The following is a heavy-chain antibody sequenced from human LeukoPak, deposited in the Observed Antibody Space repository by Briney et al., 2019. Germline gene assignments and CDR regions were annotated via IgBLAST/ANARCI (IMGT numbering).Heavy chain of an antibody. Sequence: GESLRLSCAPSGFTLSSYRMHWLRKAPGKALEWVADISYDGSNKYYADSVQGRFTISRDNSKNTLYLQMNSLRTEDTAVYYCAKSSGAYYLGAFHIWGQGTMVTVSS. CDR3: AKSSGAYYLGAFHI. CDR2: ISYDGSNK. V-gene: IGHV3-30*18. J-gene: IGHJ3*02. D-gene: IGHD1-26*01. CDR1: GFTLSSYR.